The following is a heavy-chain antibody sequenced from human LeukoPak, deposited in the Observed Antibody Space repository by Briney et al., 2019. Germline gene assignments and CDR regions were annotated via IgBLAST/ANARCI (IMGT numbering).Heavy chain of an antibody. D-gene: IGHD3-3*01. Sequence: PSETLSLTCTVSGGSISSSSYYWGWIRQPPGKGLEWFGSIYYSGSTYYNPSLKSRVTISVDTSKNQFSLKLSSVTAADTAVYYCYGITIFGVVIIRDYWGQGTLVTVSS. CDR1: GGSISSSSYY. V-gene: IGHV4-39*01. CDR3: YGITIFGVVIIRDY. CDR2: IYYSGST. J-gene: IGHJ4*02.